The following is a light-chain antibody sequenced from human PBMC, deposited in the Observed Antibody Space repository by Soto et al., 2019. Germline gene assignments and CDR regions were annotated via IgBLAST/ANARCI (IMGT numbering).Light chain of an antibody. Sequence: DIHMSQSPSSLSASVGYRFTITCRASQSISRYLNWYQQKPGKAPKLLIYAASTLQSGVPSRFRGSGSGTEFTLTISSLQPEDFETYYCQQFNSYPITFGQGTRLEIK. V-gene: IGKV1-9*01. CDR1: QSISRY. CDR2: AAS. J-gene: IGKJ5*01. CDR3: QQFNSYPIT.